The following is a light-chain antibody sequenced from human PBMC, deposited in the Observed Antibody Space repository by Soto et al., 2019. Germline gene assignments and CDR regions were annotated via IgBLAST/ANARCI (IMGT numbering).Light chain of an antibody. CDR3: QHGITFPLT. CDR1: QGINDC. CDR2: DAS. Sequence: DIQMTQSPSSVSASVGDRVTISCRASQGINDCLACYQQKPGKAPKLLIYDASYLQSGVPSRFSGSGSGTDFTLTISSLQPEDFATYFCQHGITFPLTFGGGTKVEIK. J-gene: IGKJ4*01. V-gene: IGKV1-12*01.